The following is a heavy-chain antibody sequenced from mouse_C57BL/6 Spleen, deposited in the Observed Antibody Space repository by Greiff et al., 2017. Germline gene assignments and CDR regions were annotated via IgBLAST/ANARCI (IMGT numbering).Heavy chain of an antibody. CDR2: INPNNGGT. Sequence: VQLLQSGPELVKPGASVTISCKASGYTFTDYYMNWVKQSNGKSLEWIGDINPNNGGTSYNQKFKGKATLTVDKSSSTAYMELRSLTSEDSAVYYWAKGPPQDYFDYWGQGTTLTVSS. CDR3: AKGPPQDYFDY. CDR1: GYTFTDYY. J-gene: IGHJ2*01. V-gene: IGHV1-26*01.